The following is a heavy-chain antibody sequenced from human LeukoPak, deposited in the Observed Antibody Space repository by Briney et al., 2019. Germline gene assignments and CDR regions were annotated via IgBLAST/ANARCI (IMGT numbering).Heavy chain of an antibody. CDR3: AKVSMVRGVNTFDY. Sequence: GGSLRLSCAASGFTFSSYGMRRVRQAPGKGLEWVAFIRYDGSNKYYADSVKGRFTISRDNSKNTLYLQMNSLRAEDTAVYYCAKVSMVRGVNTFDYWGQGTLVTVSS. D-gene: IGHD3-10*01. V-gene: IGHV3-30*02. CDR2: IRYDGSNK. CDR1: GFTFSSYG. J-gene: IGHJ4*02.